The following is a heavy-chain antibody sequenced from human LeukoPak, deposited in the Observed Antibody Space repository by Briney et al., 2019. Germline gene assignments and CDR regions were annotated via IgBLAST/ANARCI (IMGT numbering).Heavy chain of an antibody. D-gene: IGHD4-17*01. Sequence: ASVKVSCKASGYIFSDYYMHWVRQAPGQGLEWMGWINPNSGGTSYAQKFQGRVTMTRDTSISTAYMELSRLRSDDTAVYYCARGASYGDSFDYWGQGTLVTVSS. J-gene: IGHJ4*02. CDR2: INPNSGGT. CDR1: GYIFSDYY. V-gene: IGHV1-2*02. CDR3: ARGASYGDSFDY.